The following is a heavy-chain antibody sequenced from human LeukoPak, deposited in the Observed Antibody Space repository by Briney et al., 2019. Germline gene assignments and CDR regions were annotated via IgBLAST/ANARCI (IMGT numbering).Heavy chain of an antibody. V-gene: IGHV4-61*09. Sequence: SETLSLTCTVSGGSISSTSYDWYWIRQPAGKGLEWIGHIYTSGSTNYNPSLKSRVTISVDTSKNQFSLKLTSVTAADTAVYYCTKGRGIWGQGTLVTVSS. CDR3: TKGRGI. CDR1: GGSISSTSYD. J-gene: IGHJ4*02. CDR2: IYTSGST. D-gene: IGHD3-10*01.